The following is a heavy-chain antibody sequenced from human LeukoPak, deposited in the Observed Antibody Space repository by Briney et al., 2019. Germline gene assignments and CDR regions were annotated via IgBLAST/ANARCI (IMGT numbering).Heavy chain of an antibody. CDR2: IYPRDSDT. V-gene: IGHV5-51*01. CDR3: ARRSARDGIYYFDY. CDR1: GYSFTNYW. J-gene: IGHJ4*02. D-gene: IGHD6-25*01. Sequence: GESLKISCKGSGYSFTNYWIDWVRQLPGKGLEWMGIIYPRDSDTKYSPSFQGQVTISADKSISTAYLQWSSRKASDTAIYYCARRSARDGIYYFDYWGQGTLVTVSS.